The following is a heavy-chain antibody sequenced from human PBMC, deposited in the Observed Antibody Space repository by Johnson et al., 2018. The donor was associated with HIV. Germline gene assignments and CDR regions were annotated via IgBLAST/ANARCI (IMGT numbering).Heavy chain of an antibody. CDR2: ISYDGSNK. CDR3: AKSSSATYYGDAFDM. J-gene: IGHJ3*02. D-gene: IGHD3-10*01. Sequence: QVQLVESGGGVVQPGRSLRLSCAASGFTFSSYAMHWVRQAPGKGLEWVAVISYDGSNKYYADSVKGRFTISRDNSKKTLYLQMNSLRPEDTAVYYCAKSSSATYYGDAFDMWGQGTMVTVSS. V-gene: IGHV3-30-3*02. CDR1: GFTFSSYA.